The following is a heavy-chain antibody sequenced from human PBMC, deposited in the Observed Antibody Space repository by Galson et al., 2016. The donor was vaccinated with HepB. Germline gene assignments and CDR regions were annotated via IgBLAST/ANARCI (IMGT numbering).Heavy chain of an antibody. CDR2: ISYVGSRQ. V-gene: IGHV3-30*18. CDR3: AKEASEYCSDGICFYDGMDV. CDR1: GFTFGSYG. D-gene: IGHD2-15*01. Sequence: SLRLSCAASGFTFGSYGMHWVRQAPGEGLEWVAVISYVGSRQYYADSVRGRFTISRDNSKNTLFLQMNSLTVEDTAVYYCAKEASEYCSDGICFYDGMDVWGQGTTVTVSS. J-gene: IGHJ6*02.